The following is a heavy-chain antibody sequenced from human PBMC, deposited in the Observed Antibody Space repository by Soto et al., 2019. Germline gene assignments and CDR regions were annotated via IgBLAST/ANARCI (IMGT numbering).Heavy chain of an antibody. V-gene: IGHV4-39*01. CDR3: ARQTGGNYYYYYYYLDV. D-gene: IGHD2-8*02. J-gene: IGHJ6*03. CDR1: GGSISSSSYY. Sequence: SETLSLTCTVSGGSISSSSYYWGWIRQPPGKGLEWIGSIYYSGSTYYNPSLKSRVTISVDTSKNQFSLKLSSVTAADTAVYYCARQTGGNYYYYYYYLDVWGQGTTVTVSS. CDR2: IYYSGST.